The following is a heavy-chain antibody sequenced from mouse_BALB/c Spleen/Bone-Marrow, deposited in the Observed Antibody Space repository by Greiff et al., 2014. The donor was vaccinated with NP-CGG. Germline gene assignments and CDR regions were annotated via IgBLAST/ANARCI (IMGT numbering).Heavy chain of an antibody. J-gene: IGHJ1*01. CDR1: GYTFSSYW. CDR2: ILPGSGST. V-gene: IGHV1-9*01. D-gene: IGHD2-14*01. Sequence: QVQLQQPGAELMKPGASVKISCKATGYTFSSYWIEWVKQRPGHGLERIGEILPGSGSTNYNEKFKGKATFTADTSSNTAYMQLSSLASEASAFYYCARGGVRGGYWYFDVWGAGTTVTVSS. CDR3: ARGGVRGGYWYFDV.